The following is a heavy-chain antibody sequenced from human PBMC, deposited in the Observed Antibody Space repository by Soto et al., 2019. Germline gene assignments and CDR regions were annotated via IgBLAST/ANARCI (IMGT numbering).Heavy chain of an antibody. D-gene: IGHD3-9*01. Sequence: SVKVSCKASGGTFSSYAISWVRPAPGQGLEWMGGIIPIFGTANYAQKFQGRVTITRDTSASTAYMELSSLRSEDTAVYYCARLANLTVYYSPEYFQHLGQGTLVTGSS. V-gene: IGHV1-69*05. CDR2: IIPIFGTA. CDR1: GGTFSSYA. J-gene: IGHJ1*01. CDR3: ARLANLTVYYSPEYFQH.